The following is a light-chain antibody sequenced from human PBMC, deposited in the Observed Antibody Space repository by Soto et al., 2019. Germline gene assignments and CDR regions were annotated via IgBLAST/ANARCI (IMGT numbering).Light chain of an antibody. CDR2: GNS. CDR1: SSNIGAGYD. CDR3: QSYDSSLSGAV. Sequence: QLVLTQPPSVSGAPGQRVTMSCTGSSSNIGAGYDVHWYQQLPGTAPKLLIYGNSNRPSGVPDRFSGSKSGTSASLAITWLQAEDEADYYCQSYDSSLSGAVFGGGTQLTVL. J-gene: IGLJ7*01. V-gene: IGLV1-40*01.